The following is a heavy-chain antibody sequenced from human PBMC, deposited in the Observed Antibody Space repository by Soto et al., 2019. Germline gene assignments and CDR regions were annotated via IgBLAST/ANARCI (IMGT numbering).Heavy chain of an antibody. CDR2: MNPNSGNP. J-gene: IGHJ4*02. V-gene: IGHV1-8*01. CDR1: GYTFTNYN. CDR3: AREEPYSTSSPFAY. Sequence: QVQLVQSGAEVKKPGASVKVSCKTSGYTFTNYNINWVRQATGQGLEWMGWMNPNSGNPGYAQKLQGRVTMTRNTSLTTASMEFSSLRSGDTPVYYCAREEPYSTSSPFAYWGQGTLVTVSS. D-gene: IGHD6-6*01.